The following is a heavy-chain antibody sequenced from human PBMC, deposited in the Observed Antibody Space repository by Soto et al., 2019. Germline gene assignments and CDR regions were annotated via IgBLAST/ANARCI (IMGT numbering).Heavy chain of an antibody. J-gene: IGHJ4*02. CDR3: AKDTEWVGMTTIRDFDA. CDR2: ISSNSDTI. V-gene: IGHV3-9*02. D-gene: IGHD3-22*01. CDR1: GFTADDYA. Sequence: EVQLVESGGGLVQPGRSLRLSCVASGFTADDYAMHWVRQAPGKGLEWVSGISSNSDTIDYADSVKGRFAISRENAKNSQFLQMNSLRPEDTALYYCAKDTEWVGMTTIRDFDAWGQGTLVTVAS.